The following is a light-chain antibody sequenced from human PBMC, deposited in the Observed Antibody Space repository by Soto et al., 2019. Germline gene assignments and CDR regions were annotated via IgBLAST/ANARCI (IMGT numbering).Light chain of an antibody. J-gene: IGKJ5*01. CDR2: DAF. CDR3: QQRSNWPIT. V-gene: IGKV3-11*01. CDR1: QSISSY. Sequence: PGERATLSCRASQSISSYLAWYQQKPDQAPRLLIYDAFNRATGIPARFSGGGSGTDFTLTISSLEPEDFAVYYCQQRSNWPITFGQGTRLEIK.